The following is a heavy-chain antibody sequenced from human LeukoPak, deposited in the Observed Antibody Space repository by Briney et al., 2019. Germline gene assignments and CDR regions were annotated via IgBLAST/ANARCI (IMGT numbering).Heavy chain of an antibody. CDR1: GFTFSSCA. CDR3: ASRPRADMGPLDY. CDR2: ITGDGTRT. V-gene: IGHV3-23*01. J-gene: IGHJ4*02. Sequence: GGSLRLSCAASGFTFSSCAMTWVRQAPGKGPEWVASITGDGTRTYYTDSVKGRFTISRDNSKNTLYLQMNSLRADETAIYYCASRPRADMGPLDYWGQGTLVTVST. D-gene: IGHD1-14*01.